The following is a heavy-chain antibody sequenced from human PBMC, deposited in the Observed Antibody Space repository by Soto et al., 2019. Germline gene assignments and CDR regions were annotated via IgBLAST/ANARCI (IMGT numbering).Heavy chain of an antibody. J-gene: IGHJ6*02. CDR3: ARVRMWNYDFWSGYPPSYGMDV. Sequence: ASVKVSCKASGYTSTSYGISWVRQAPGQGLEWMGWISAYNGNTNYAQKLQGRVTMTTDTSTSTAYMELRSLRSDDTAVYYCARVRMWNYDFWSGYPPSYGMDVWGQGTTVTVSS. CDR1: GYTSTSYG. V-gene: IGHV1-18*04. D-gene: IGHD3-3*01. CDR2: ISAYNGNT.